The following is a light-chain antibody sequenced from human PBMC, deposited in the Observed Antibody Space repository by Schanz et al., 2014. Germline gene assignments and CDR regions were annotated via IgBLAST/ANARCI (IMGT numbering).Light chain of an antibody. V-gene: IGLV2-14*01. CDR2: DVS. CDR3: AAWDDSLKSVA. CDR1: SSDVGGYNY. Sequence: QSALTQPASVSGSPGQSITISCTGTSSDVGGYNYVSWYQQHPGKAPKLMIYDVSNRPSGVSNRFSGSKSGNTASLTISGLQAEDEAEYYCAAWDDSLKSVAFGGGTKLTVL. J-gene: IGLJ2*01.